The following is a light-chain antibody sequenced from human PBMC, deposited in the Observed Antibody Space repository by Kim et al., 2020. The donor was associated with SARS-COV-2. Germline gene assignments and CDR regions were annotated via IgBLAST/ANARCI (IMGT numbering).Light chain of an antibody. Sequence: YDIHWYQQFPGTAPKLLIYNYDNLPSGVPDRFPGAKSGTSASLVIAGLRADDEANYYCQSYDKSLSGWVFGGGTQLTVL. CDR2: NYD. J-gene: IGLJ3*02. CDR1: YD. CDR3: QSYDKSLSGWV. V-gene: IGLV1-40*01.